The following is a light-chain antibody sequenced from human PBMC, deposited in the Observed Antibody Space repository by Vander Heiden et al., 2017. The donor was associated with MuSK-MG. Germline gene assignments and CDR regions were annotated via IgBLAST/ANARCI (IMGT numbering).Light chain of an antibody. CDR3: QQLKSYLTIT. V-gene: IGKV1-9*01. CDR1: QGISSY. CDR2: AAS. J-gene: IGKJ4*01. Sequence: DIQLTQSPSFLSASVGDRVTITCRASQGISSYLAWYQQKPGKAPKLLIYAASTLQRGVPSRFSGSGYGTEFTLTISSRQPEDFASYYCQQLKSYLTITFGGGTKVEIK.